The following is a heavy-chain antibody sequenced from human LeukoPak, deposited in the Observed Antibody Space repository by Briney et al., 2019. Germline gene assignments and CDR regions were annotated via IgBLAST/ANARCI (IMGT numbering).Heavy chain of an antibody. D-gene: IGHD3-9*01. CDR3: AKWGDYDVLTGYYVPDY. V-gene: IGHV3-23*01. Sequence: GSLILSCAASGFTFSNYAMSWVRPAPGKGLEWVSAILGSGGSTYYADSVKGRFTVSRDDSRSTLYLQMKSLRAEDTALYYCAKWGDYDVLTGYYVPDYWGQGTRVTVSS. CDR1: GFTFSNYA. CDR2: ILGSGGST. J-gene: IGHJ4*02.